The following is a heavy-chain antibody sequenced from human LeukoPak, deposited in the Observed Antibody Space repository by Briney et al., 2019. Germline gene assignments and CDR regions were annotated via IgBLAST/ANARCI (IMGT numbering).Heavy chain of an antibody. CDR2: ISYSGST. CDR1: GGSISSSSYY. Sequence: KPSETLSLTCTVSGGSISSSSYYWGWIRQPPGKGLEWIGSISYSGSTYYNPSLKSRVTISVDTSKNQFSLKLSSVTAADTAVYYCARHDRCSSTSCYMDKDSSSIDYWGQGTLVTVSS. CDR3: ARHDRCSSTSCYMDKDSSSIDY. D-gene: IGHD2-2*02. J-gene: IGHJ4*02. V-gene: IGHV4-39*01.